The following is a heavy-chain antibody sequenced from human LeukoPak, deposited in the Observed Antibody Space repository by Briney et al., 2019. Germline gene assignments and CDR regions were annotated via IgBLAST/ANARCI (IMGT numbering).Heavy chain of an antibody. CDR3: AKGDY. CDR2: IWHDGSDK. Sequence: GGSLRLFCAASAFTFTNYDFHWVRQAPGKGLEWVAFIWHDGSDKYYADSVKGRFTISRDNSKNTLYLQMSSLRAEDTAVYYCAKGDYWGQGTLVTVSS. V-gene: IGHV3-30*02. J-gene: IGHJ4*02. CDR1: AFTFTNYD.